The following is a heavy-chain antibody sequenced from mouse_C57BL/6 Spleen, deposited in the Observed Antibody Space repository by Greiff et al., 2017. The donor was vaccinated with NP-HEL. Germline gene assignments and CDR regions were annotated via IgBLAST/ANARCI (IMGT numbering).Heavy chain of an antibody. CDR1: GYTFTSYW. Sequence: QVQLQQPGAELVKPGASVKLSCKASGYTFTSYWMQWVKQRPGQGLEWIGEIDPSDSYTNYNQKFKGKATLTVDTSSSTAYMQLSSLTSEDSAVYYCTILRGYWGQGTTLTVSS. CDR3: TILRGY. CDR2: IDPSDSYT. V-gene: IGHV1-50*01. D-gene: IGHD1-1*01. J-gene: IGHJ2*01.